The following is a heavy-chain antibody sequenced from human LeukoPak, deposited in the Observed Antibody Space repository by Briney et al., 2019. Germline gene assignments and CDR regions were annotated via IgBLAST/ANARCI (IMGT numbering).Heavy chain of an antibody. CDR3: ERESGRVFDY. V-gene: IGHV1-2*02. D-gene: IGHD1-26*01. CDR2: IKPNSGGT. J-gene: IGHJ4*02. Sequence: ASVNVSCKASGYTFTGYYMHCVRPAPGQGLEWMGCIKPNSGGTNYAQKFQGQVTMTRDTSISTAYLELSRLRADVTALYYCERESGRVFDYWGQGTLVTVSS. CDR1: GYTFTGYY.